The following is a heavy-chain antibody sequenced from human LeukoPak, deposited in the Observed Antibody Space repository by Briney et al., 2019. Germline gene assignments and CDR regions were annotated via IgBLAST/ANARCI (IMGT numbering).Heavy chain of an antibody. J-gene: IGHJ3*02. CDR2: ISSSSSYI. V-gene: IGHV3-21*01. CDR3: ARDPGYSSTGVDAFDI. D-gene: IGHD6-13*01. Sequence: GGSLRLSCAASGFTFSSYSMNWVRQAPGKGLEWVSSISSSSSYIYYADSVKGRFTISRDNAEKSLFLQMNSLRDEDTAVYYCARDPGYSSTGVDAFDIWGRGTMVTVSS. CDR1: GFTFSSYS.